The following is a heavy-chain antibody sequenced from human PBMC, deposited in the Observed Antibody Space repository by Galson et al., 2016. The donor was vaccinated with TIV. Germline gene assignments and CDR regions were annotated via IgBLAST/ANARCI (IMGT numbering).Heavy chain of an antibody. V-gene: IGHV3-23*01. CDR3: AKVPSSGFSYYYGIDV. D-gene: IGHD3-22*01. Sequence: SLRLSCAASGFTFSSYALTWVRQAPGKGLEWVSAISGGGGSSYYGDSVKGRFTISRDNSEKMLYLQMNSLRAEDTAVYYCAKVPSSGFSYYYGIDVWGHGTTATVS. CDR2: ISGGGGSS. J-gene: IGHJ6*02. CDR1: GFTFSSYA.